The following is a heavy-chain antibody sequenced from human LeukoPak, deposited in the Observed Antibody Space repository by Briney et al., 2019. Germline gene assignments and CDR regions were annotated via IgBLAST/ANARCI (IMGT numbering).Heavy chain of an antibody. CDR2: IKSKTDGGTT. J-gene: IGHJ3*02. V-gene: IGHV3-15*01. Sequence: GGSLRLSCAASGFTFSNAWMSWVRQAPGKGLEWVGRIKSKTDGGTTDYAAPVKGRFTISRDDSKNTLYLQINSLKTEDTAVYYCTTDFLSVDAFDIWGQGTMVTVSS. D-gene: IGHD3-3*01. CDR3: TTDFLSVDAFDI. CDR1: GFTFSNAW.